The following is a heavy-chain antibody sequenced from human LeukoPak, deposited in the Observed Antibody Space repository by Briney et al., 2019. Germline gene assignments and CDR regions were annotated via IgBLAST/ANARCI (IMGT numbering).Heavy chain of an antibody. V-gene: IGHV1-2*02. CDR2: INPNSGGT. CDR1: GYTFTGYY. D-gene: IGHD6-13*01. CDR3: ATSGYSSSWYYGY. Sequence: GASVKVSCKASGYTFTGYYMHWVRQAPGQGLEWMGWINPNSGGTNYAQKFQGRVTMTRDTSISTAYMELSSLRSEDTAVYYCATSGYSSSWYYGYWGQGTLVTVSS. J-gene: IGHJ4*02.